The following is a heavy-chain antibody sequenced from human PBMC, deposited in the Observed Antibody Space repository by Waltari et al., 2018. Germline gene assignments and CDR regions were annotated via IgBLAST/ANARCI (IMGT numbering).Heavy chain of an antibody. CDR2: IRYDGSNK. J-gene: IGHJ4*02. Sequence: QVQLVESGGGVVQPGGSLRLSCAASGFPFSSYGMHWVRQAPGKGLEWVAFIRYDGSNKYYADSVKGRFTISRDNSKNTLYLQMNSLRAEDTAVYYCAKESYGDYENYWGQGTLVTVSS. D-gene: IGHD4-17*01. CDR1: GFPFSSYG. V-gene: IGHV3-30*02. CDR3: AKESYGDYENY.